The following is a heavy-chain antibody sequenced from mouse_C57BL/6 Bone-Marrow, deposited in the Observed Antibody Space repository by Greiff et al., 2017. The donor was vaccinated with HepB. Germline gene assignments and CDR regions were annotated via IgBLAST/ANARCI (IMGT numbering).Heavy chain of an antibody. V-gene: IGHV1-4*01. CDR2: INPSSGYT. J-gene: IGHJ2*01. CDR3: ARVLDGGDY. CDR1: GYTFTSYT. Sequence: VQLKESGAELARPGASVKMSCKASGYTFTSYTMHWVKQRPGQGLEWIGYINPSSGYTKYNQKFKDKATLTADKSSSTAYMQLSSLTSEDSAVYYCARVLDGGDYWGQGTTLTVSS.